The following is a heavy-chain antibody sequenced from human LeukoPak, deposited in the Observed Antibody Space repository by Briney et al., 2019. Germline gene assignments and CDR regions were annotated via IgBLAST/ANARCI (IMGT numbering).Heavy chain of an antibody. D-gene: IGHD2-15*01. J-gene: IGHJ5*02. V-gene: IGHV4-61*01. CDR3: ARCVPDCSGGSCYLPRNNWFDP. Sequence: PSETLSPTCTVSGGSVSSGSYYWSWIRQPPGKGLEWIGYIYYSGSTNYNPSLKSRVTISVDTSKNQFSLKLSSVTAADTAVYYCARCVPDCSGGSCYLPRNNWFDPWGQGTLVTVSS. CDR2: IYYSGST. CDR1: GGSVSSGSYY.